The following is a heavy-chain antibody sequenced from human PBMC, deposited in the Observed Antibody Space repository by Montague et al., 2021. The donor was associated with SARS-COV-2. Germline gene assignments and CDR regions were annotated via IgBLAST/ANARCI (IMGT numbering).Heavy chain of an antibody. CDR2: TYYSGXT. CDR3: ARLRYYGGNSGFQGLVDY. J-gene: IGHJ4*02. Sequence: SETLSLTCIVSGGSISSSSYHWGWIRQPPGKGLEWIGTTYYSGXTXYXXXXKXRVTISVDTSKNQFSLKLSSVTAADTAVYYCARLRYYGGNSGFQGLVDYWGQGALVTVSS. CDR1: GGSISSSSYH. D-gene: IGHD4-23*01. V-gene: IGHV4-39*01.